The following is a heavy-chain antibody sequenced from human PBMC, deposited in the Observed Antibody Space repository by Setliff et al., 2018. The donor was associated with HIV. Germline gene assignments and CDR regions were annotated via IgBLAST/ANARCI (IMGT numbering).Heavy chain of an antibody. V-gene: IGHV4-4*07. CDR1: GVSIPTNY. D-gene: IGHD6-13*01. J-gene: IGHJ4*02. CDR3: ARSNPGITAGLLAY. Sequence: SETLSLTCNISGVSIPTNYWNWIRQPAGKGLEWIGRIYTTGGTNYNPALKSRVTMSIDTSKNQISLKLNSVTAADTATYYCARSNPGITAGLLAYWGPGTLVTVYS. CDR2: IYTTGGT.